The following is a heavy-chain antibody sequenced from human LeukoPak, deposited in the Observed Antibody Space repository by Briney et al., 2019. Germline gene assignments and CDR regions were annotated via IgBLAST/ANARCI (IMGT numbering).Heavy chain of an antibody. CDR1: GFTFSSYW. CDR2: IKQDGSEK. D-gene: IGHD3-10*02. J-gene: IGHJ6*04. CDR3: AELGITMIGGV. V-gene: IGHV3-7*01. Sequence: TGGSLRLSCAASGFTFSSYWMTWVRQAPGKGLEWVANIKQDGSEKYYVDFVKGRFTISRDNAKNSLYLQMNSLRAEDTAVYYCAELGITMIGGVWGKGTTVTISS.